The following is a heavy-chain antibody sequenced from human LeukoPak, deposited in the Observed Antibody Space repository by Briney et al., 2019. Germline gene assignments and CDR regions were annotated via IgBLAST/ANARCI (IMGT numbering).Heavy chain of an antibody. CDR3: ARDGELVVNDY. Sequence: GGSLRLSCAASGFAFSSDSMTWVRRAPGKGLEWVSTISGSGVSTFYADPVKGRFTISRDNSKNTLYLHMNSLRAEDTAVYYCARDGELVVNDYWGQGTLVTVSS. CDR2: ISGSGVST. V-gene: IGHV3-23*01. J-gene: IGHJ4*02. CDR1: GFAFSSDS. D-gene: IGHD2-15*01.